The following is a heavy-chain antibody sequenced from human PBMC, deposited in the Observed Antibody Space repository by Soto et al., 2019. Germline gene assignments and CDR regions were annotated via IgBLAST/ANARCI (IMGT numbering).Heavy chain of an antibody. CDR2: ISAYNGNT. D-gene: IGHD6-13*01. V-gene: IGHV1-18*04. Sequence: ASVKVSCKASGYTFTSYGISWVRQAPGQGLEWMGWISAYNGNTNYAQKLQGRVTMTTDTSTSTAYMELRSLRSDDTAVYYCARSVAAAGKRGYFDYWGQGTLVTVSS. CDR3: ARSVAAAGKRGYFDY. CDR1: GYTFTSYG. J-gene: IGHJ4*02.